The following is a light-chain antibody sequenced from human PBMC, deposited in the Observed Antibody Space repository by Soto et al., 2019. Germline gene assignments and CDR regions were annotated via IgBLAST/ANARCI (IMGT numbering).Light chain of an antibody. V-gene: IGKV1-39*01. CDR2: AAS. CDR1: QNIAKY. J-gene: IGKJ4*01. Sequence: DIQMTQSPSSLSASVGDRVTITCRASQNIAKYLTWFQQKPGKAPKLLIYAASSLQSGVPSRFSCSGSGTDFTLTISDLQPEDFASYYCQQSYNSPLTFGGGTKVEIK. CDR3: QQSYNSPLT.